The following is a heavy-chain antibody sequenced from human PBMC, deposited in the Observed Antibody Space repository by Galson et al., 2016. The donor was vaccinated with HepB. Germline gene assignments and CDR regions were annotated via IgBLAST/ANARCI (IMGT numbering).Heavy chain of an antibody. V-gene: IGHV1-18*01. J-gene: IGHJ4*02. D-gene: IGHD6-13*01. CDR3: ARDPVGGRSWNL. CDR2: ISCFNGAT. Sequence: SVKVSCKASGYTFTDYGVTWVRQAPGQGLEWLGWISCFNGATKVARKVQGRVTMTTDTSTTTVYMELGSLKSDDTAVYYCARDPVGGRSWNLWGQGTLVTVSS. CDR1: GYTFTDYG.